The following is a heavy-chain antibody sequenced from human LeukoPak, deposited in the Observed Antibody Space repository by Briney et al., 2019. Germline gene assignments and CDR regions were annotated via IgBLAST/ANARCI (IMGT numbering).Heavy chain of an antibody. CDR1: GFTVSSNY. CDR3: ARDILTGSQSRFQH. CDR2: IYSGGST. J-gene: IGHJ1*01. D-gene: IGHD3-9*01. V-gene: IGHV3-53*01. Sequence: PGGSLRLSCAASGFTVSSNYMSWVRQAPGKGLEWVSVIYSGGSTYYADSVKGRFTISRDNAKNSLYLQMNSLRAEDTAVYYCARDILTGSQSRFQHWGQGTLVNVSS.